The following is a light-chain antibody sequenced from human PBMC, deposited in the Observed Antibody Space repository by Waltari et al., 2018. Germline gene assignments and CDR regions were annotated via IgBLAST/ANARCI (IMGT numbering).Light chain of an antibody. Sequence: QSVVTQPPSASGTPGQRVTISCSGSSSNIGGNHVSWYQQFPGMAPKLLIYKNSQRPSRVPDRVSGSKSGTSASLAISGLRSEDEAQYYCAAWDDGLSGPAFGVGTKLTVL. J-gene: IGLJ3*02. CDR2: KNS. V-gene: IGLV1-47*01. CDR3: AAWDDGLSGPA. CDR1: SSNIGGNH.